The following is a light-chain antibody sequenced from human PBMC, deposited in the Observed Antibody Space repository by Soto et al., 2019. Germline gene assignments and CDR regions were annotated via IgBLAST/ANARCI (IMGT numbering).Light chain of an antibody. CDR1: QSVGRW. J-gene: IGKJ2*01. Sequence: DIQMTQSPSTLSASVGDRVNITCRASQSVGRWLAWYQQKPGKAPKLLVFSASRLDSGAPSRFSGSGSGTDFTLTISSLQPDDCATYYCQQYNSFSTFGQGTKLEIK. CDR3: QQYNSFST. V-gene: IGKV1-5*03. CDR2: SAS.